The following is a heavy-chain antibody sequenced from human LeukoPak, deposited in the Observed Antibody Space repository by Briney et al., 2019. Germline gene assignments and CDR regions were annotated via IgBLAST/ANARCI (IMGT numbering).Heavy chain of an antibody. V-gene: IGHV3-21*01. J-gene: IGHJ6*02. CDR1: GFTFSSYS. CDR3: ARDVQVDYGGNSFYYYYYGMDV. D-gene: IGHD4-23*01. CDR2: ISSSSSYI. Sequence: GGSLRLSCAASGFTFSSYSMNWVRQAPGKGLEWVSPISSSSSYIYYADSVKGRFTISRDNAKNSLYLQMNSLRAEDTAVYYCARDVQVDYGGNSFYYYYYGMDVWGQGTTVTVSS.